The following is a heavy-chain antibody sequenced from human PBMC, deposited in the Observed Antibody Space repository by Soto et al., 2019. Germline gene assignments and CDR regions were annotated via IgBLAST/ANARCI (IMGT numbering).Heavy chain of an antibody. Sequence: GSGPTLVNPTQTLTLTCTFSGFSLSTSGMCVSWIRQPPGKALEWLARIDWDDDKYYSTSLKTRLTISKDTSKNQVVLTMTNMDPVDTATYYCARIPYYDILTGYPSEDYYMDVWGKGTTVTVSS. CDR1: GFSLSTSGMC. J-gene: IGHJ6*03. CDR2: IDWDDDK. V-gene: IGHV2-70*11. D-gene: IGHD3-9*01. CDR3: ARIPYYDILTGYPSEDYYMDV.